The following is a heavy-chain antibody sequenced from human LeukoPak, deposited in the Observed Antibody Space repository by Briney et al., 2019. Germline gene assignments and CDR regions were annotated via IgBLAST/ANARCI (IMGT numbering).Heavy chain of an antibody. V-gene: IGHV3-23*01. J-gene: IGHJ1*01. CDR2: ISGGGVTN. CDR1: GLSFSSNY. D-gene: IGHD2-21*01. Sequence: PGGSLKPSWAAPGLSFSSNYIGWVPQAPGMGLEWVSGISGGGVTNYYADSVKGRFTISRDISKNTLYLEMNSLRVEDTAVYYCAKEVLGYSPSFQHWGQGTLVTVSS. CDR3: AKEVLGYSPSFQH.